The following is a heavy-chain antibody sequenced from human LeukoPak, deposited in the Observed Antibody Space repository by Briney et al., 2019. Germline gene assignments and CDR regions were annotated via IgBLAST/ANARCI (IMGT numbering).Heavy chain of an antibody. V-gene: IGHV1-69*05. Sequence: EASVKVSCKASGGTFSSYAISWVRQAPGQGLEWMGGIIPIFGTAKYAQKFQGRVTITTDESTSTAYMELSSLRSEDTAVYYCARSIAVAGTPPDYWGQGTLVTVSS. CDR2: IIPIFGTA. J-gene: IGHJ4*02. CDR1: GGTFSSYA. CDR3: ARSIAVAGTPPDY. D-gene: IGHD6-19*01.